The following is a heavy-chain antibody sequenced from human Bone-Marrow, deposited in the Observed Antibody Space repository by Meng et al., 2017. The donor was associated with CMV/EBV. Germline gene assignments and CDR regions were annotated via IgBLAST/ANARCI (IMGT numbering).Heavy chain of an antibody. CDR3: AKLYEVWSGYPEDY. CDR1: GFTFSSYS. D-gene: IGHD3-3*01. CDR2: ISSSSSTI. J-gene: IGHJ4*02. V-gene: IGHV3-48*01. Sequence: GESLKISCAASGFTFSSYSMNWVRQAPGKGLEWDSYISSSSSTIYYADSVKGRFTISRDNSKNTLYLQMNSLRAEDTAVYYCAKLYEVWSGYPEDYWGQGTLVTVSS.